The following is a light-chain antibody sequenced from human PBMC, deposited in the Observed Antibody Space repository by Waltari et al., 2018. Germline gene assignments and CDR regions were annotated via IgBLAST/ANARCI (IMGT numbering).Light chain of an antibody. Sequence: QSVLTQPPSASGTPGQRVTISCSGSSSNIGLNTVTWYQQLPGTAPKLLIYRNNQRPSGVPDRFSGSKSGTSASLAISGLQSEDEADYYCAVWDDSLNGWVFGGGTKLTVL. CDR1: SSNIGLNT. V-gene: IGLV1-44*01. CDR3: AVWDDSLNGWV. CDR2: RNN. J-gene: IGLJ3*02.